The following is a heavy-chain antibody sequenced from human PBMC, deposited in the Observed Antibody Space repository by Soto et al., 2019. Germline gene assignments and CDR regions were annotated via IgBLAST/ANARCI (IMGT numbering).Heavy chain of an antibody. D-gene: IGHD3-10*02. J-gene: IGHJ4*02. CDR1: GFNFPGYS. Sequence: PGGSRRLSCAASGFNFPGYSMNWVRQAPGKGLEWVASISSGSHYIYYADSVRGRFTISRDNAGDSLYLQMNSLRAGDTAVYFCARDQSQGQMLLPYFDCWGQGTLVTVSS. CDR3: ARDQSQGQMLLPYFDC. CDR2: ISSGSHYI. V-gene: IGHV3-21*04.